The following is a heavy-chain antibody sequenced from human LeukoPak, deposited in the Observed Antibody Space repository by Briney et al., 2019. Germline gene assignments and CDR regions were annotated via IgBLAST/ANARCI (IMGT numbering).Heavy chain of an antibody. V-gene: IGHV3-30*02. D-gene: IGHD1/OR15-1a*01. J-gene: IGHJ6*02. CDR2: VWYDGSNK. Sequence: PGGSLRLSCEASGFTFSDYGMHWVRQAPGKGLEWVAVVWYDGSNKQYADPVKGRFTVSRDNSKNTLYLQMNSLRTEDTAVYYCAKCESWNNLSYYYYYAMDVWGQGTTVTVSS. CDR3: AKCESWNNLSYYYYYAMDV. CDR1: GFTFSDYG.